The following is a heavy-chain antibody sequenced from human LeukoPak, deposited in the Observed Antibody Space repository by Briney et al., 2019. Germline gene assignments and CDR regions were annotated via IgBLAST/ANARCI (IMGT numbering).Heavy chain of an antibody. D-gene: IGHD2-15*01. CDR2: ISSTSGFT. V-gene: IGHV3-21*05. J-gene: IGHJ4*02. CDR3: ARDLLPGDY. CDR1: GFSFSGYA. Sequence: PGRSLRLSCAASGFSFSGYAMHWVRQAPGKGLEWISYISSTSGFTNYADSVKGRFTISRDNAKKSLFLQMNSLRAEDTGVYYCARDLLPGDYWGQGTLVTVSS.